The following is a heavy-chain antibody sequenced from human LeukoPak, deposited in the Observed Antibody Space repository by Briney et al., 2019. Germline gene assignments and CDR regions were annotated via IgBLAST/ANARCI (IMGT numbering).Heavy chain of an antibody. J-gene: IGHJ3*02. CDR1: GITFSNYG. Sequence: GGSLRLSCAASGITFSNYGMHWVRQAPGKGLEWVSGINWNGGSTGYADSVKGRFTISRDNAKNSLYLQMNSLRAEDTALYYCARDLLFTSSGYYWAFDIWGQGTMVTVSS. D-gene: IGHD3-22*01. V-gene: IGHV3-20*04. CDR3: ARDLLFTSSGYYWAFDI. CDR2: INWNGGST.